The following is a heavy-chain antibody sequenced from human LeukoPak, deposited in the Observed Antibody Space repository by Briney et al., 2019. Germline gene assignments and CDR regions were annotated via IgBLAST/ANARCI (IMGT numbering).Heavy chain of an antibody. CDR2: INPSGGST. CDR1: GYTFTSYY. CDR3: ASPGEKDYYFDY. J-gene: IGHJ4*02. D-gene: IGHD3-16*01. V-gene: IGHV1-46*01. Sequence: ASVKVSCKASGYTFTSYYMHWVRQAPGRELEWMGIINPSGGSTSYAQKFQGRVTMTRDTSTSTVYMELSSLRSEDTAVYYCASPGEKDYYFDYWGQGTLVTVSS.